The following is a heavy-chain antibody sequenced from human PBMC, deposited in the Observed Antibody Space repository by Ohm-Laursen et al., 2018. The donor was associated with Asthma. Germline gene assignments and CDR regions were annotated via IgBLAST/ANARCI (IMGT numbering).Heavy chain of an antibody. CDR3: ARDGSSVAGTPYGMDV. V-gene: IGHV4-31*03. CDR1: GGSISSGGYY. J-gene: IGHJ6*02. CDR2: IYSSGST. Sequence: TLSLTCTVSGGSISSGGYYWSWIRQHPGKGLEWIRYIYSSGSTYYNRSLKSRVTISVDTYKNQFYLKLSSVTAADTAVYYCARDGSSVAGTPYGMDVWGQGTTVTVSS. D-gene: IGHD6-19*01.